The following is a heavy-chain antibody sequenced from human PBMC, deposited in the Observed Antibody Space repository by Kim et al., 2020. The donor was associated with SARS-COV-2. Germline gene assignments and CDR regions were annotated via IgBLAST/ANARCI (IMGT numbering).Heavy chain of an antibody. Sequence: ETLSLTCAVYGGSFSGYYWSWIRQPPGKGLEWIGEINHSGSTNYNPSLKSRVTISVDTSKNQFSLKLSSVTAADTAVYYCASPAPDSSGYYYARAFDIRGQRKVVTVSS. CDR2: INHSGST. D-gene: IGHD3-22*01. J-gene: IGHJ3*02. CDR3: ASPAPDSSGYYYARAFDI. V-gene: IGHV4-34*01. CDR1: GGSFSGYY.